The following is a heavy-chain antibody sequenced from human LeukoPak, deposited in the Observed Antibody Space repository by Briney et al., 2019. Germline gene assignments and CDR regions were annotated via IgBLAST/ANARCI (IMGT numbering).Heavy chain of an antibody. Sequence: SETLSLTCIVSGGSINNYYWNWIRQPPGKGLEWIGSIYYSGSTYYNPSLKSRVTISVDTSKNQFSLKLSSVTAADTAVYYCAREEVTGTTNWFDPWGQGTLVTVSS. CDR3: AREEVTGTTNWFDP. V-gene: IGHV4-39*07. J-gene: IGHJ5*02. CDR1: GGSINNYY. CDR2: IYYSGST. D-gene: IGHD1-20*01.